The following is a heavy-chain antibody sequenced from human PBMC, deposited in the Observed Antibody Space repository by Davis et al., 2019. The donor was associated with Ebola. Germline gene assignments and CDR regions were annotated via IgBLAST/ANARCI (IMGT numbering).Heavy chain of an antibody. CDR3: ARDRLVVPAAKFRYYYYGMDV. CDR2: ISAYNGNT. D-gene: IGHD2-2*01. J-gene: IGHJ6*02. V-gene: IGHV1-18*04. CDR1: GYTFTSYY. Sequence: ASVKVSCKASGYTFTSYYMHWVRQAPGQGLEWMGWISAYNGNTNYAQKLQGRVTMTTDTSTSTAYMELRSLRSDDTAVYYCARDRLVVPAAKFRYYYYGMDVWGQGTTVTVSS.